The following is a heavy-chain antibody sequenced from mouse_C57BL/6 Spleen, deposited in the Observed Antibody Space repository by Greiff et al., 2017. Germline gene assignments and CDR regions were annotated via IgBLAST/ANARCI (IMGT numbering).Heavy chain of an antibody. D-gene: IGHD2-5*01. Sequence: VQLQESGAELVRPGASVTLSCKASGYTFTDYEMHWVKQTPVHGLEWIGAIDPETGGTAYNQKFKGKAILTADKSSSTAYMELRSLTSEDSAVYYCTREGYSNPFAYWGQGTLVTVSA. J-gene: IGHJ3*01. CDR2: IDPETGGT. V-gene: IGHV1-15*01. CDR1: GYTFTDYE. CDR3: TREGYSNPFAY.